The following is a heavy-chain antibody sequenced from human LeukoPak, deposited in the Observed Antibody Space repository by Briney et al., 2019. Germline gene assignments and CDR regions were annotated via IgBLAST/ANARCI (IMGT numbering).Heavy chain of an antibody. Sequence: SETLSLTCTVSGGSISSYYWSWIRQPPGKGLEWIGFIYYSGSTNYNPSLKGRVTISVDTSKNQFSLKLSSVTAADTAVYYCARINYFDSSGYYNSDYWGQGTLVTVSS. CDR1: GGSISSYY. V-gene: IGHV4-59*01. CDR2: IYYSGST. D-gene: IGHD3-22*01. CDR3: ARINYFDSSGYYNSDY. J-gene: IGHJ4*02.